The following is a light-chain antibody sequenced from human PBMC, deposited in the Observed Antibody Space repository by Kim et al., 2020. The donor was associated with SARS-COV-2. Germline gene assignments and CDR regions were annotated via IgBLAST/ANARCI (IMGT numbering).Light chain of an antibody. V-gene: IGKV3-15*01. Sequence: PGERATLFCRASQSVSSSYLAWYQQKPGQAPRLLIYGTSTRAPDIPARFSGSGSGTEFTLTISGLQSEDFAVYYCQQSDNWPFLGFGQGTKVDIK. CDR1: QSVSSSY. CDR3: QQSDNWPFLG. J-gene: IGKJ2*01. CDR2: GTS.